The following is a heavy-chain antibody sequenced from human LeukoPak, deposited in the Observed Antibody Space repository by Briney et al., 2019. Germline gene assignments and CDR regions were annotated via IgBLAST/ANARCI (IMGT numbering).Heavy chain of an antibody. CDR1: GGSISSYY. Sequence: SETLSLTCTVPGGSISSYYWSWIRQPPGKGLEWIGDIHYSGSTNYNPSLKSRVTMSVDTSKNKFTLKLSSVTAADTAVYYCARNAAVATSRSWFDPWGQGSLVTVSS. J-gene: IGHJ5*02. D-gene: IGHD6-19*01. CDR2: IHYSGST. V-gene: IGHV4-59*08. CDR3: ARNAAVATSRSWFDP.